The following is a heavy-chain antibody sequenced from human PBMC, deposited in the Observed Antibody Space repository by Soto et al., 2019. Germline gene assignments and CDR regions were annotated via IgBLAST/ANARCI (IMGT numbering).Heavy chain of an antibody. CDR2: IYTSGST. Sequence: SETLSLTCTVSGGSISSYYWSWIRQPAGKGLEWIGRIYTSGSTNYNPSLKSRVTMSVDTSKNQFSLKLSSVTAADTAVYYCARDSVRYYYDSSGDNWFDPWGQGTLVTV. D-gene: IGHD3-22*01. CDR3: ARDSVRYYYDSSGDNWFDP. V-gene: IGHV4-4*07. CDR1: GGSISSYY. J-gene: IGHJ5*02.